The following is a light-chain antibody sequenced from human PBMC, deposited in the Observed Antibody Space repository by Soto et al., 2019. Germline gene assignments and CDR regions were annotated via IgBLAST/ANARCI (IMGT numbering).Light chain of an antibody. CDR1: ALPKQY. CDR2: KDS. V-gene: IGLV3-25*02. J-gene: IGLJ2*01. CDR3: QSADSSGTSPV. Sequence: SYELTQAPSVSVSPGQTARISCSGDALPKQYAYWYQQKTGQAPVLVMYKDSERPLGIPERFSGSSSGTAVTLTISGVQAEDEADYFCQSADSSGTSPVFGGGTKLTVL.